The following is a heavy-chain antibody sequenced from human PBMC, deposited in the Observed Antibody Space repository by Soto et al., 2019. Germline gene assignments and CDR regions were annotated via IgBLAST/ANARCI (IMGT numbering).Heavy chain of an antibody. CDR1: GFTFSSYA. Sequence: GGSLRLSCAASGFTFSSYAMHWVRQAPGKGLEWVAVISYDGSNKYYADSVKGRFTISRDNSKNTLYLQMNSLRAEDTAVYYCARDLHVVNIFWEYYYYYGMDVWGQGTTVTVS. D-gene: IGHD1-26*01. V-gene: IGHV3-30-3*01. CDR2: ISYDGSNK. CDR3: ARDLHVVNIFWEYYYYYGMDV. J-gene: IGHJ6*02.